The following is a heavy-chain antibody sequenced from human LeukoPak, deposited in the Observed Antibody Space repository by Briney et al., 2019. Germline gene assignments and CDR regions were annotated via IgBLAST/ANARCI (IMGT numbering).Heavy chain of an antibody. V-gene: IGHV3-21*01. D-gene: IGHD3-3*01. CDR3: ARDGGGSGYLPYYYYYYMDV. Sequence: GGSLRLSCIVSGFTLSSYEMTWFRQAPGKGLEWVSSIGYSGSDTHYADSVKGRFTISRDNAKNSLYLQMNSLRAEDTAVYYCARDGGGSGYLPYYYYYYMDVWGKGTTVTVSS. CDR2: IGYSGSDT. CDR1: GFTLSSYE. J-gene: IGHJ6*03.